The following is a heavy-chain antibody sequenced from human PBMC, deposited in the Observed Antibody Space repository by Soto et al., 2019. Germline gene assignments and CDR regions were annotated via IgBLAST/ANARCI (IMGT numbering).Heavy chain of an antibody. V-gene: IGHV3-66*01. CDR2: IHSGGTT. Sequence: EVQLVESGGGLVQPGGSLRLSCAGSGFSVSSSYMGWVRQAPGKGLEWISAIHSGGTTYDADSVKGRFTISRDTSKNTVYLQMNSLRVEDTAVYYCARDSNSPARSGYWGQGSLVIVSS. J-gene: IGHJ4*02. CDR3: ARDSNSPARSGY. CDR1: GFSVSSSY.